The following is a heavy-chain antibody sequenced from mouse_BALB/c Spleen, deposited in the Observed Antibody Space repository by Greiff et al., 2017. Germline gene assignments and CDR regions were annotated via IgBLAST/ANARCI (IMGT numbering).Heavy chain of an antibody. CDR3: ARTVVATLDFDY. J-gene: IGHJ2*01. V-gene: IGHV1S81*02. D-gene: IGHD1-1*01. CDR2: INPSNGRT. CDR1: GYTFTSYW. Sequence: VQLQQPGAELVKPGASVKLSCKASGYTFTSYWMHWVKQRPGQGLEWIGEINPSNGRTNYNEKFKSKATLTVDKSSSTAYMQLSSLTSEDSAVYYCARTVVATLDFDYWGQGTTLTVSS.